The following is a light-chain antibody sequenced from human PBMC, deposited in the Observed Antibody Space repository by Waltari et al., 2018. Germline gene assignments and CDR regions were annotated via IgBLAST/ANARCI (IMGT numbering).Light chain of an antibody. J-gene: IGKJ1*01. CDR1: QSVSRT. Sequence: ERATLSCRASQSVSRTLAWYQQKPGQAPRLLIYDASSRATGIPDRCSGSGSGTDFSLTISRLEPEDFAVYYCQKYGTLPATFGQGTKVEIK. V-gene: IGKV3-20*01. CDR2: DAS. CDR3: QKYGTLPAT.